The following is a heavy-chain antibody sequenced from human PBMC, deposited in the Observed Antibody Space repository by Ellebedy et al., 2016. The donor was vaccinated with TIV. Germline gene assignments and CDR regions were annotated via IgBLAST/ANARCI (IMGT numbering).Heavy chain of an antibody. CDR1: GLTFSNLG. J-gene: IGHJ4*02. V-gene: IGHV3-33*01. D-gene: IGHD6-19*01. CDR3: AMFAVAASRYSDY. Sequence: GGSLRLXXTASGLTFSNLGMHWVRQAPGKGLEWVAVIWYDGSNAYYTESVKGRFTISRDNSKNTLYLQMNSLRAEDTAVYYCAMFAVAASRYSDYWGQGTLVTVSS. CDR2: IWYDGSNA.